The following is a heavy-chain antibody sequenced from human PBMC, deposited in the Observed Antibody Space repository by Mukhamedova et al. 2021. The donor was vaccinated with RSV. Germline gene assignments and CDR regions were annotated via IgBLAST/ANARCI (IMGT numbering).Heavy chain of an antibody. J-gene: IGHJ4*02. D-gene: IGHD1-1*01. V-gene: IGHV3-74*01. CDR3: ARAQMGTFDY. CDR2: DGSTT. Sequence: DGSTTTYADSVKGRFTISRDNGKNTLHLQMNSLRAEDTAVYYCARAQMGTFDYCGQG.